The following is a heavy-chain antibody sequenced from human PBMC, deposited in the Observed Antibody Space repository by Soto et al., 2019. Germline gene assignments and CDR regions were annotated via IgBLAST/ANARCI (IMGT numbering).Heavy chain of an antibody. V-gene: IGHV4-4*02. CDR3: ARSEATALDY. CDR2: AHHSGRT. Sequence: SQTLSLTCTVSGDSISSSNWWNWVRQPPGKGLEWIGEAHHSGRTNYNPSLKSRVTISVDRSQNHFSLQLTSVTAADTAVYYCARSEATALDYLGQGTLVTGSS. CDR1: GDSISSSNW. J-gene: IGHJ4*02.